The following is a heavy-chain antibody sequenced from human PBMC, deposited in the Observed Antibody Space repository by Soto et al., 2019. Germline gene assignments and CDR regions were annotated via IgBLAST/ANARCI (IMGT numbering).Heavy chain of an antibody. J-gene: IGHJ1*01. CDR2: IYYSGST. Sequence: SETLSLTCTVSGGSISSGGYYWSWIRQHPGKGLEWIGYIYYSGSTYYNPSLKSRVTISVDTSKNQFSLKLSSVTAADTAVYYCARGARYCSGGSCHGTEYCQHWGQRTRVTVSS. CDR3: ARGARYCSGGSCHGTEYCQH. D-gene: IGHD2-15*01. CDR1: GGSISSGGYY. V-gene: IGHV4-31*03.